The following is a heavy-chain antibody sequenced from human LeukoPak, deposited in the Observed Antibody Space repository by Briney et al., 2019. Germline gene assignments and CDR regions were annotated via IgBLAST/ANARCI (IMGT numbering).Heavy chain of an antibody. Sequence: GXSVKVSCKASGYSFTGYFLHWVRQAPGQGLEWMGWINPNNGLTNYTQKFKGRVTMTRDTSSATGYMELNRLTSDDTAVFYCARAWGSLYYFDHWGQGTLVTVSS. V-gene: IGHV1-2*02. CDR1: GYSFTGYF. CDR2: INPNNGLT. CDR3: ARAWGSLYYFDH. J-gene: IGHJ4*02. D-gene: IGHD3-16*01.